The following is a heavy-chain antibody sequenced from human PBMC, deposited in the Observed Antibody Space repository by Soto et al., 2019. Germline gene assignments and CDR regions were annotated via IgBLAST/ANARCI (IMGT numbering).Heavy chain of an antibody. CDR3: ATAQAITIFGVVIIGQNSMFDY. CDR2: IYYSGST. Sequence: QLQLQESGPGLVKPSETLSLTCTVSGGSISSSSYYWGWIRQPPGKGLEWIGSIYYSGSTYYNPSLKSRVTISVDTSKNQFSLKLSSVTAADTAVYYCATAQAITIFGVVIIGQNSMFDYWGQGTLVTVSS. J-gene: IGHJ4*02. V-gene: IGHV4-39*01. CDR1: GGSISSSSYY. D-gene: IGHD3-3*01.